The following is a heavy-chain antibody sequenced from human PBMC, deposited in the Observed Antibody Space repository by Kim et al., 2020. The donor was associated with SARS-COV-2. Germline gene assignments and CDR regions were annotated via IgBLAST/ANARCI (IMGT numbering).Heavy chain of an antibody. CDR2: IIPIFGTA. Sequence: SVKVSCKASGGTFSSYAISWVRQAPGQGLEWMGGIIPIFGTANYAQKFQGRVTITADESTSTAYMELSSLRSEDTAVYYCARPVWVRGVRDYYYYGMDVWGQGTTVTVSS. V-gene: IGHV1-69*13. J-gene: IGHJ6*02. D-gene: IGHD3-10*01. CDR3: ARPVWVRGVRDYYYYGMDV. CDR1: GGTFSSYA.